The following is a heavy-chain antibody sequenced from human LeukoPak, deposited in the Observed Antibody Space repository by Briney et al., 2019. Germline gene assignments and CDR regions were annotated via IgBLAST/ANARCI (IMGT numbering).Heavy chain of an antibody. CDR1: GFTFDDYA. D-gene: IGHD1-26*01. CDR3: AKGVGATATYYYYYMDV. Sequence: SLRLSCAASGFTFDDYAMHWVRQAPGKGLEWVSGISWNSGSIGYADSVKGRFTISRDNAKNSLYLQMNSLRAEDMALYYCAKGVGATATYYYYYMDVWGKGTTVTVSS. CDR2: ISWNSGSI. V-gene: IGHV3-9*03. J-gene: IGHJ6*03.